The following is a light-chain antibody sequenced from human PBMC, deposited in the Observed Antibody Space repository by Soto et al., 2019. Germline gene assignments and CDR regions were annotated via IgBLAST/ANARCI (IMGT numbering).Light chain of an antibody. CDR2: DVS. Sequence: QSVLTQPPSASGSPGQSVTISCAGTSSDVGSYDHVSWYQQHPGKAPKLMIYDVSKRPSGVPDRFSGSKSGNAASLTVSGLQTEDEADYYCSSFAGSNNVVFGGGTKLTV. CDR1: SSDVGSYDH. CDR3: SSFAGSNNVV. V-gene: IGLV2-8*01. J-gene: IGLJ3*02.